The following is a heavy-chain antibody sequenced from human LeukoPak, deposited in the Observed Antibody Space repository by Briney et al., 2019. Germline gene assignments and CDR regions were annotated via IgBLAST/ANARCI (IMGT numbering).Heavy chain of an antibody. CDR1: GYTFTSYG. J-gene: IGHJ6*03. Sequence: GASVKVSCKASGYTFTSYGISWVRQAPGQGLEWMGWISAYNGNTNYAQKLQGRVTMTTDTSTSTAYMELRSLRSDDTAVYYCARASIAARPYYYYYMDVWGKGTTVTVSS. CDR3: ARASIAARPYYYYYMDV. V-gene: IGHV1-18*01. CDR2: ISAYNGNT. D-gene: IGHD6-6*01.